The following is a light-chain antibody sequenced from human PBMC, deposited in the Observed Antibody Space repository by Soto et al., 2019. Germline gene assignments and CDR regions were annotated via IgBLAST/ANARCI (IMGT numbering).Light chain of an antibody. CDR2: GAS. CDR1: QSISNN. J-gene: IGKJ4*01. CDR3: QQHADWPLT. V-gene: IGKV3-15*01. Sequence: EIVMTQSPTTLSVSPGERATLSCRASQSISNNLAWYQQQPGQAPRLLMYGASTRATGTPGRFSGSGSGTEFTLTITSLQSEDFAVYYCQQHADWPLTFGGGTKVEIK.